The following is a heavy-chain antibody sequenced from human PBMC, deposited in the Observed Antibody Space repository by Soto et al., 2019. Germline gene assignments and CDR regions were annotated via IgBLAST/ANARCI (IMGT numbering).Heavy chain of an antibody. V-gene: IGHV3-23*01. CDR3: AKEAVARDIFAY. CDR2: ISGSGGST. J-gene: IGHJ4*02. D-gene: IGHD2-15*01. CDR1: GFTFSSYA. Sequence: GGSLRLACAASGFTFSSYAMSCVRQAPGKGLEWVSAISGSGGSTYYADSVKGRFTISRDNSKNTLYLQMNSLRAEDTAVYYFAKEAVARDIFAYWGQGTLVTGSA.